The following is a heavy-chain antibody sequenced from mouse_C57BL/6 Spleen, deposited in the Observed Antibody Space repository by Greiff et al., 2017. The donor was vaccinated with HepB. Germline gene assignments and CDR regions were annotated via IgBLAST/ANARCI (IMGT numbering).Heavy chain of an antibody. CDR3: ARCDGYYGFDY. J-gene: IGHJ2*01. CDR2: IDPSDSET. Sequence: QVQLQQPGAELVRPGSSVKLSCKASGYTFTSYWMHWVKQRPIQGLEWIGNIDPSDSETHYNQKFKDKATLTVDKSSSTAYMQLSSLTSEDSAVYYCARCDGYYGFDYWGQGTTLTVSS. CDR1: GYTFTSYW. V-gene: IGHV1-52*01. D-gene: IGHD2-3*01.